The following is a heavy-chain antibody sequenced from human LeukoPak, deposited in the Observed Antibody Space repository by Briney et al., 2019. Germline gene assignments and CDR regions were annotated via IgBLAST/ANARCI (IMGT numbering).Heavy chain of an antibody. V-gene: IGHV3-11*04. CDR1: GVTFSDYY. CDR3: ARTSRGFDY. Sequence: KSGGSLRLSCAASGVTFSDYYISWIRQAPGKGLEWVTYISSSGSAIYYADSVKGRFTISRDNAKNSLYLQMNSLRAEDTAVYYCARTSRGFDYWGQGTLVTVSS. J-gene: IGHJ4*02. D-gene: IGHD3-10*01. CDR2: ISSSGSAI.